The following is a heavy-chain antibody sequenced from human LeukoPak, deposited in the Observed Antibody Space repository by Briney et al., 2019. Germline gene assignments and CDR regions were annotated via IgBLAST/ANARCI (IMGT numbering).Heavy chain of an antibody. V-gene: IGHV3-9*01. J-gene: IGHJ6*02. CDR2: TSWNSGNI. D-gene: IGHD2-21*02. CDR1: GFTFDDYA. CDR3: AKDRGGDFRAYGMDV. Sequence: PGGSLRLSCAASGFTFDDYAMHWVRQAPGKGLEWVSGTSWNSGNIGYADSVKGRFTISRDNAKNSLYLQMNSLRAEDTALYYCAKDRGGDFRAYGMDVWGQGTTVIVSS.